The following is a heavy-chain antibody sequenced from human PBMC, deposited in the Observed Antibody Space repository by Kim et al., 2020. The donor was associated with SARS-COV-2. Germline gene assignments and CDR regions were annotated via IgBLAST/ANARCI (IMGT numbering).Heavy chain of an antibody. CDR3: AKDLVYYGSGGIFDY. J-gene: IGHJ4*02. CDR2: ISGSGGST. V-gene: IGHV3-23*01. Sequence: GGSLRLSCAASGFTFSSYAMSWVRQAPGKGLEWVSAISGSGGSTYYADSVKGRFTISRDNSKNTLYLQMNSLRAEDTAVYYCAKDLVYYGSGGIFDYWGQGTLVTVSS. CDR1: GFTFSSYA. D-gene: IGHD3-10*01.